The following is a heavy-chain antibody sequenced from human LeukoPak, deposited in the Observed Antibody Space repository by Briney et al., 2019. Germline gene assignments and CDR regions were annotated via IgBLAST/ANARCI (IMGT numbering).Heavy chain of an antibody. V-gene: IGHV1-69*01. D-gene: IGHD3-3*01. CDR2: IIPIFGTA. CDR3: ARDFPYVLRFLEWLSPLDY. CDR1: GGTFSSYA. J-gene: IGHJ4*02. Sequence: GSSVKVSCKASGGTFSSYAISWVRQAPGQGLEWMGGIIPIFGTANYAQKFQGRVTITADESTSTAYMELSSLRSEDTAVYYCARDFPYVLRFLEWLSPLDYWGQGTLVTVSS.